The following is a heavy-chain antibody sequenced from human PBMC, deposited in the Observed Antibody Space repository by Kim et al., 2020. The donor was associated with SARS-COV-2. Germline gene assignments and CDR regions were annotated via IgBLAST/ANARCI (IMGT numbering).Heavy chain of an antibody. Sequence: SETLSLTCTVSGGSISSYYWSWIRQPAGKGLEWIGRIYTSGSTNYNPSLKSRVTMSVDTSKNQFSLKLSSGTAADTAVYYCARGYYYDSSGLGFDYWGQGTLVTVSS. D-gene: IGHD3-22*01. CDR1: GGSISSYY. J-gene: IGHJ4*02. CDR3: ARGYYYDSSGLGFDY. CDR2: IYTSGST. V-gene: IGHV4-4*07.